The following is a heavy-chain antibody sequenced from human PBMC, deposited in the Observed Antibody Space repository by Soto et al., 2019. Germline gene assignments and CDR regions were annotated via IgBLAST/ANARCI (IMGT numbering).Heavy chain of an antibody. CDR3: ERDWHGGFDT. CDR2: IIPIFGTA. V-gene: IGHV1-69*13. D-gene: IGHD3-10*01. Sequence: ASVKVSCKASGGTFSSYAISWVRQAPGQGLEWMGGIIPIFGTANYAQKFQGRVTITADESTSTAYMELRSLRSEDTAVYYCERDWHGGFDTWGQGTLVTVSS. J-gene: IGHJ5*02. CDR1: GGTFSSYA.